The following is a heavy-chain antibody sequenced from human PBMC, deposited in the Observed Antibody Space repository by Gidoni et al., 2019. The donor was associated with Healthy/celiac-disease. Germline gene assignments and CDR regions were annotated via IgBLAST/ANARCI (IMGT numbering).Heavy chain of an antibody. CDR2: IRWDGGST. V-gene: IGHV3-43D*04. D-gene: IGHD6-13*01. CDR3: AKDPGIAESSVYYYGMDV. J-gene: IGHJ6*02. Sequence: EMQLVESGGVVVQPGGSLILSCSASGFPFVDYAMHWVRQAPGKGLEWVSLIRWDGGSTYYADSVKGRFTISRDNSKNSLYLQMNSLRAEDTALYYCAKDPGIAESSVYYYGMDVWGQGTTGTVYS. CDR1: GFPFVDYA.